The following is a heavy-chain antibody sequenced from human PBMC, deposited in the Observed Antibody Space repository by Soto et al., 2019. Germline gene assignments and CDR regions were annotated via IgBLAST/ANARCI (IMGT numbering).Heavy chain of an antibody. V-gene: IGHV1-69*01. Sequence: QVHLVQSGAEVKKPGSSVKVSCKASGGSFSNYIFAWVRQAPGQGLEWMGGTIPMFATAQYAQKLQGRVTITADESPSTVYMDLTSLTSDDTAVYYCARGLFGQQWLVGFDTWGKGTLVTVSS. D-gene: IGHD6-19*01. CDR2: TIPMFATA. J-gene: IGHJ5*02. CDR3: ARGLFGQQWLVGFDT. CDR1: GGSFSNYI.